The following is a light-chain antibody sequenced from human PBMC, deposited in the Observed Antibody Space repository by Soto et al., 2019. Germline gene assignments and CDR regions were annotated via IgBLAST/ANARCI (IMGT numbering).Light chain of an antibody. CDR1: SSDVGAYNY. J-gene: IGLJ3*02. V-gene: IGLV2-14*03. CDR3: SSYTSRSTWL. CDR2: EVS. Sequence: QSALTPPASVSGSPGQSITISCTGTSSDVGAYNYVSWYQQHPGKAPKLMIYEVSNRPSGVSNRFSGSKSANTASLTISGLQAGDEADYYCSSYTSRSTWLFGGGTQLTVL.